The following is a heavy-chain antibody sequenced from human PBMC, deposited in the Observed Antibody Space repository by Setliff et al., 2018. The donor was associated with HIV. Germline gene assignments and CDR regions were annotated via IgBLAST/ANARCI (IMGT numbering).Heavy chain of an antibody. CDR1: GFTFSSFW. V-gene: IGHV3-7*01. J-gene: IGHJ6*02. CDR2: INQVESEK. CDR3: VRGKRYAYTSGGLDV. Sequence: ESLKISCAASGFTFSSFWMSWVRQAPGKGLEWVANINQVESEKYYVDSVKGRFTISRDNAKNSLYLQMNSLGVEDTAIYFCVRGKRYAYTSGGLDVWGQGTTVTVSS. D-gene: IGHD3-16*01.